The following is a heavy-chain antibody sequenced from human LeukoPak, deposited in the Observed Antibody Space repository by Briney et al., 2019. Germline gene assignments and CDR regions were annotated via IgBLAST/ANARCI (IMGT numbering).Heavy chain of an antibody. V-gene: IGHV3-23*01. CDR2: ISASGGST. CDR1: GFTFSSHG. D-gene: IGHD2-15*01. Sequence: PGGSLRLSCAASGFTFSSHGIHWVRQAPGKGLEWVADISASGGSTYYADSVKGRFTISRDNSKNTVFLQMNSLRAEDTAIYYCAKDADVVVPEYFQYWGQGTLVTVSS. CDR3: AKDADVVVPEYFQY. J-gene: IGHJ1*01.